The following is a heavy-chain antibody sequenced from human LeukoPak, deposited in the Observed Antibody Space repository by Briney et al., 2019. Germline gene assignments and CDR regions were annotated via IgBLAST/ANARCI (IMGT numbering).Heavy chain of an antibody. CDR3: AKDRRVVVAASDY. CDR2: FSGSGGST. CDR1: GFTFSSYA. Sequence: GSLRLSCAASGFTFSSYAMSWVRQAPGKGLEWVSAFSGSGGSTYYADSVKGRFTISRDNSKNTLYLQMNSLRAEDTAVYYCAKDRRVVVAASDYWGQGTLVTVSS. J-gene: IGHJ4*02. V-gene: IGHV3-23*01. D-gene: IGHD2-15*01.